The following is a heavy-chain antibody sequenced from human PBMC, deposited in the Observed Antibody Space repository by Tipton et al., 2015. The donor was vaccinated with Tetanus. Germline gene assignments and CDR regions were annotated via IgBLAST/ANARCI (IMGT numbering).Heavy chain of an antibody. D-gene: IGHD3-10*01. CDR3: ARGRKGSRDTVDRGPTRKKYNWFDS. CDR1: NGSVSSSLYR. CDR2: IYYNGNT. V-gene: IGHV4-39*01. Sequence: TLSLTCTVSNGSVSSSLYRWAWVRQSPGRGLEWIGTIYYNGNTYYNPSLKSRVTISVDTSKNQFSLKLTSVTAADTAVYFCARGRKGSRDTVDRGPTRKKYNWFDSWGQGTLVTVSS. J-gene: IGHJ5*01.